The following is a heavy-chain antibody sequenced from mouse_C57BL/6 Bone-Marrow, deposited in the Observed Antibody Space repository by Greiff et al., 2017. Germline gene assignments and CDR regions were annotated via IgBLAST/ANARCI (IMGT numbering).Heavy chain of an antibody. CDR1: GYTFTSYW. CDR2: IDPNSGGT. V-gene: IGHV1-72*01. D-gene: IGHD1-1*01. Sequence: QVQLKQPGAELVKPGASVKLSCKASGYTFTSYWMHWVKQRPGRGLEWIGRIDPNSGGTKYNEKFKSKATLTVDKPSSTAYMQRSSLTSDDSAVCYGAISRDGSSGDYFDYWGQGTTLTVSS. CDR3: AISRDGSSGDYFDY. J-gene: IGHJ2*01.